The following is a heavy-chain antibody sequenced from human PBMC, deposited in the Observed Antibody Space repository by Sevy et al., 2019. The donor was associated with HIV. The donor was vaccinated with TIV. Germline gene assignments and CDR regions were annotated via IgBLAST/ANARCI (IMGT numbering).Heavy chain of an antibody. D-gene: IGHD5-12*01. CDR2: MNPNSGNT. J-gene: IGHJ5*02. Sequence: ASVKVSCKASGYTFTNYDINWVRQGTGQGLEWMGWMNPNSGNTGYPQKFQGRVTMTRNTSISTAYMELSSLRSEDTAVYYCTRGSYDNNWFDPWGQGTLVTVSS. CDR1: GYTFTNYD. CDR3: TRGSYDNNWFDP. V-gene: IGHV1-8*01.